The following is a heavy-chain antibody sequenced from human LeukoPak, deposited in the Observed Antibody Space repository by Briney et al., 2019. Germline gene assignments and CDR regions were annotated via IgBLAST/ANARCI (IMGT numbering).Heavy chain of an antibody. CDR1: GGSISSSSYY. V-gene: IGHV4-39*07. J-gene: IGHJ4*02. Sequence: SETLSLTCNVSGGSISSSSYYWGWIRQPPGKRLEWIGVINHSGSTNYNPSLKIRVTISVDTSKNQFSLKLSSVTAADTAVYYCAKEIWPTVTTPGHTHFDYWGQGTLVTVSS. D-gene: IGHD4-17*01. CDR2: INHSGST. CDR3: AKEIWPTVTTPGHTHFDY.